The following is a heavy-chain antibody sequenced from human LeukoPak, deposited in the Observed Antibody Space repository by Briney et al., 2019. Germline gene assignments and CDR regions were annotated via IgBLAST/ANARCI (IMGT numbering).Heavy chain of an antibody. J-gene: IGHJ4*02. D-gene: IGHD3-16*02. CDR3: ARDLALRLGELSLSHFDY. CDR2: ISAYNGNT. CDR1: GHTFTSYG. V-gene: IGHV1-18*01. Sequence: ASVKVSCKASGHTFTSYGISWVRQAPGQGLEWMGWISAYNGNTNYAQKLQGRVTMTTDTSTSTAYMELRSLRSDDTAVYYCARDLALRLGELSLSHFDYWGQGTLVTVSS.